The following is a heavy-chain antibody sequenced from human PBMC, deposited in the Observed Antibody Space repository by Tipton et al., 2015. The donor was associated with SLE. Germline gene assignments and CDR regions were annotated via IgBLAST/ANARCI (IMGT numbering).Heavy chain of an antibody. CDR1: GFTFSSYW. CDR3: ARDGGYCSGGSCYPSGYFDL. J-gene: IGHJ2*01. Sequence: SLRLSCAASGFTFSSYWMSWVRQAPGKGLEWVANIKQDGSEKYYVDSVKGRFTISRDNAKNSLYLQMNSLRAEDTAVYYCARDGGYCSGGSCYPSGYFDLWGRGTLVTVSS. V-gene: IGHV3-7*01. CDR2: IKQDGSEK. D-gene: IGHD2-15*01.